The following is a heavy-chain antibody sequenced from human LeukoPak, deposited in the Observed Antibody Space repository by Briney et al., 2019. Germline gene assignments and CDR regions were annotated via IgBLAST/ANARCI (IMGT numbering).Heavy chain of an antibody. J-gene: IGHJ4*02. CDR3: ARDQGGDGGFDY. Sequence: GRSLRLSCAASGFTFSSYGMHWVRQAPGKGLEWVAVISSDGSNKYYADSVKGRFTISRDNSKNTLYLQTISLRAEDTAVYYCARDQGGDGGFDYWGQGILVTVSS. CDR1: GFTFSSYG. V-gene: IGHV3-30*03. CDR2: ISSDGSNK. D-gene: IGHD2-21*01.